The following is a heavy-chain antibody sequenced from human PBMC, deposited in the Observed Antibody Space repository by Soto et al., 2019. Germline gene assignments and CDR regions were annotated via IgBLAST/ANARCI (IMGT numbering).Heavy chain of an antibody. V-gene: IGHV3-23*01. CDR3: AKDRYLDHDSRGYLFDN. Sequence: EVQLLESGGDLIQPGGSLRLSCAAPGFTFNIYAMTWVRQAPGKGLEWVSAISRYGDFTYYADSVEGRFTISRDNSKNTLYLQMNSLRAEDTAVYYCAKDRYLDHDSRGYLFDNWGQGTLVTVSS. CDR1: GFTFNIYA. D-gene: IGHD3-22*01. J-gene: IGHJ4*02. CDR2: ISRYGDFT.